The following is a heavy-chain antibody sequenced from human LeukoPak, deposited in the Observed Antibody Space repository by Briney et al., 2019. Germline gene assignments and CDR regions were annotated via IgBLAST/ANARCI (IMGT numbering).Heavy chain of an antibody. Sequence: GGSLRLSCEASGFTFSSYGMSWVRQAPGKGLEWVSTISGGGSSTYYADSVKGRFTISRDNSKNTLYLQMNSLRAEDTAVYYCARGPSGYHNTGGQGTLVTVSS. J-gene: IGHJ4*02. V-gene: IGHV3-23*01. D-gene: IGHD5-12*01. CDR1: GFTFSSYG. CDR3: ARGPSGYHNT. CDR2: ISGGGSST.